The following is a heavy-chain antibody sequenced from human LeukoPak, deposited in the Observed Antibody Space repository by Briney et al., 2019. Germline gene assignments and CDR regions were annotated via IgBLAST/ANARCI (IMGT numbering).Heavy chain of an antibody. CDR2: ISYDGSNK. V-gene: IGHV3-30*03. Sequence: GGSLRLSCAASGFTFSSYWMHWVRQAPGKGLEWVAVISYDGSNKYYADSVKGRFTISRDNSKNTLYLQMNSLRAEDTAVYYCARGTYYYDYRGDYWGQGTLVTVSS. CDR1: GFTFSSYW. CDR3: ARGTYYYDYRGDY. J-gene: IGHJ4*02. D-gene: IGHD3-22*01.